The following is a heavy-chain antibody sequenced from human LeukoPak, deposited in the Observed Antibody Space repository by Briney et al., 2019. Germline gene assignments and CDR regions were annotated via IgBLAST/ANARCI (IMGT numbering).Heavy chain of an antibody. V-gene: IGHV4-61*01. CDR1: GGSLSSGSYY. Sequence: PSETLSLTCTVSGGSLSSGSYYWSWIRQPPGKGLEWIGYIYYTGSTYYNPSLRSRVTISLDTSKNQFSLNLNSVTAADTAVYYCARSSYYDMDVWGQGTTVTVSS. CDR3: ARSSYYDMDV. CDR2: IYYTGST. J-gene: IGHJ6*02.